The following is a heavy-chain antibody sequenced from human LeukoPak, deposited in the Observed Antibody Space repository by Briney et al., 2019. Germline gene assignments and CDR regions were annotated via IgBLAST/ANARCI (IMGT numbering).Heavy chain of an antibody. V-gene: IGHV3-30*18. CDR1: GFTFSSYG. Sequence: PGRSLRLSCAASGFTFSSYGMHWVRQAPGKGLEWVAVISYDGSNKYYADSVKGRFTISRDNSKNTLYLQMNSLRAEDTAVYYCAKSRPYLTYDPVYYFDYGGQGTLVTVSS. CDR2: ISYDGSNK. J-gene: IGHJ4*02. D-gene: IGHD5-12*01. CDR3: AKSRPYLTYDPVYYFDY.